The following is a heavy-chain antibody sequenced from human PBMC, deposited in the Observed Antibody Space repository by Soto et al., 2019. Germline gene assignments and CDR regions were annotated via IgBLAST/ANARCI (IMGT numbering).Heavy chain of an antibody. CDR2: ISYSGST. D-gene: IGHD2-15*01. J-gene: IGHJ5*02. CDR1: GGSISSAAYY. Sequence: QVQLQESGPGLVKPSQTLSLICTVSGGSISSAAYYWTWIRQVPGKGLEWIGYISYSGSTYYNPSLMSRTAIAVDTSKNQFSLRLTSVTVADTALYYCATVGKCGGGSCPWFDPWGQGTLVTVSS. CDR3: ATVGKCGGGSCPWFDP. V-gene: IGHV4-31*03.